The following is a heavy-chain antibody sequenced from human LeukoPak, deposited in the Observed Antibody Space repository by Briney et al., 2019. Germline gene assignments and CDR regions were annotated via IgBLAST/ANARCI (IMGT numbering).Heavy chain of an antibody. Sequence: PGGSLRLSCAASGFTFSSYAMHWVRQAPGKGLEYVSSINNDGSSKYYASSVQGRFIISRDNSRNTLYLQLGSLRAEDMAVYYCAKDNRAAGDYYMDVWGKGTTVTVSS. D-gene: IGHD6-19*01. V-gene: IGHV3-64*01. CDR3: AKDNRAAGDYYMDV. J-gene: IGHJ6*03. CDR2: INNDGSSK. CDR1: GFTFSSYA.